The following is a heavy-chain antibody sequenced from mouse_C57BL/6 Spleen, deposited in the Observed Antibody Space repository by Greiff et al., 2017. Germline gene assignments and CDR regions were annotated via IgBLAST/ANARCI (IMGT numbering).Heavy chain of an antibody. CDR1: GYAFSSSW. CDR3: ARDYDYDEGYYFDY. J-gene: IGHJ2*01. V-gene: IGHV1-82*01. Sequence: VQLQQSGPELVKPGASVKISCKASGYAFSSSWMNWVKQRPGKGLEWIGRIYPGDGDTNYNGKFKGKATLTADKSSSTAYMQLSSLTSEDSAVYVCARDYDYDEGYYFDYWGQGTTLTVSS. CDR2: IYPGDGDT. D-gene: IGHD2-4*01.